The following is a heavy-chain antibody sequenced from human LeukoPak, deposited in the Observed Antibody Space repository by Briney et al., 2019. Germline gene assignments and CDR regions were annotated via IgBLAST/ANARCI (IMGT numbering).Heavy chain of an antibody. V-gene: IGHV3-23*01. J-gene: IGHJ4*02. D-gene: IGHD5-18*01. CDR1: GFTFSTYA. Sequence: GGSLRLSCAASGFTFSTYAMSWVRQAPGKGLEWVSTISASGAYTFYADSVKGRFTISRDNSKSTLYLQMNSLRDEDTAVYYCAKQTGASYDYPLDYWGQGTLVTVSS. CDR2: ISASGAYT. CDR3: AKQTGASYDYPLDY.